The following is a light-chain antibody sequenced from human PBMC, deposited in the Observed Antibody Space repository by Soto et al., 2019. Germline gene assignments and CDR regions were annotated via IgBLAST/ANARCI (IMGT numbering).Light chain of an antibody. V-gene: IGKV2-28*01. CDR2: LGS. Sequence: DIVMTQSPLSLPVTAGEPASISCRSSQSLLHGNGYNYLDWYLQKPGQSPQLLIYLGSNRASGVPDRFSGSGSGTDFTLKISRVEAEDVGVYYCMQALQTPLTFGGGTKVEIK. J-gene: IGKJ4*01. CDR1: QSLLHGNGYNY. CDR3: MQALQTPLT.